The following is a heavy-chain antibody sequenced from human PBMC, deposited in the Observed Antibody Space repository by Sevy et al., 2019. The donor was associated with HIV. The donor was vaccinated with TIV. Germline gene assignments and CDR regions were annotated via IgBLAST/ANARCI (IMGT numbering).Heavy chain of an antibody. CDR1: GFTFSNAW. V-gene: IGHV3-15*01. CDR2: IKSKTDGGTT. Sequence: GGSLRLSCAASGFTFSNAWMSWVRQAPGKGLEWVGRIKSKTDGGTTDYAAPVKGRFTISRDDSKNTLYLQMNSLKTEDTAVYYCTTEPQDYYGSGSAPDYYYGMYVWGQGTTVTVSS. CDR3: TTEPQDYYGSGSAPDYYYGMYV. J-gene: IGHJ6*02. D-gene: IGHD3-10*01.